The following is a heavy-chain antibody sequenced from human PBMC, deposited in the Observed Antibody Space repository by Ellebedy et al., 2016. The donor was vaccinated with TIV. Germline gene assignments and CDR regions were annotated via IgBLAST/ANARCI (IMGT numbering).Heavy chain of an antibody. D-gene: IGHD3-9*01. V-gene: IGHV3-73*01. CDR1: GFTFSGSA. CDR3: TRLQGYDILTGYYLLGGMDV. CDR2: IRSKANSYAT. Sequence: GESLKISXAASGFTFSGSAMHWVRQASGKGLEWVGRIRSKANSYATAYAASVKGRFTISRDDSKNTAYLQMNSLKTEDTAMYYCTRLQGYDILTGYYLLGGMDVWGQGTTVTVSS. J-gene: IGHJ6*02.